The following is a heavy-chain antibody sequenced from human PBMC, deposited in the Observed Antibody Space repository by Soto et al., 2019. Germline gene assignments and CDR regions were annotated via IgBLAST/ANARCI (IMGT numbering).Heavy chain of an antibody. Sequence: GASVKVSCKASGGTFSSYAISWVRQAPGQGLEWMGGIIPIFGTANYAQKFQGRVTITADESTSTAYMELSSLRSEDTAVYYCASVLELHSYDGMDFWGQGTTVTGSS. D-gene: IGHD1-7*01. CDR2: IIPIFGTA. J-gene: IGHJ6*02. CDR1: GGTFSSYA. V-gene: IGHV1-69*13. CDR3: ASVLELHSYDGMDF.